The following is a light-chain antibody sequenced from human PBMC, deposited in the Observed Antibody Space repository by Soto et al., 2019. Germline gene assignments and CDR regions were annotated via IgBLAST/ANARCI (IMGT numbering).Light chain of an antibody. CDR1: QSIDSW. V-gene: IGKV1-5*03. CDR3: QQSYSSPPT. Sequence: DIQMTQSPSTLSASVGDRVTITCRASQSIDSWLAWYQQKPGKAPKLLIYKTSNLESGVPSRFSGSRSGPDFTLTISSLQPEDFATYYCQQSYSSPPTFGQGTKVDI. CDR2: KTS. J-gene: IGKJ1*01.